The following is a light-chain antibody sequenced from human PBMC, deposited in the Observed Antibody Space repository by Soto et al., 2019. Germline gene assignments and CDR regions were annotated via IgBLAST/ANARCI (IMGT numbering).Light chain of an antibody. CDR2: DVT. CDR3: SSYTNKDTLL. CDR1: SSDVGGYDH. J-gene: IGLJ3*02. V-gene: IGLV2-14*03. Sequence: LTQPASVSGSPGQSITISCTGTSSDVGGYDHVSWYQQHPGKAPKLIIYDVTVRPSGISRRFSGSKSDNTASLAVSGLQPEDEADYYCSSYTNKDTLLFGGGTKLTVL.